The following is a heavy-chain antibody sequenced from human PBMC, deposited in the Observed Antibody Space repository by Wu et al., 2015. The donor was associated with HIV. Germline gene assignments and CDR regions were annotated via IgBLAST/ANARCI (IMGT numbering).Heavy chain of an antibody. D-gene: IGHD1-1*01. Sequence: QVQLVQSGAEVKKPGASVKVSCKASGYTFTGYYMHWVRQAPGQGLEWMGWINPNSGNTDYAQKFQGRVTVTRDTSISTAYMEVRGLRPDDTAVYYCASGIQSGGANYWGQGTLVTVSS. CDR1: GYTFTGYY. J-gene: IGHJ4*02. CDR3: ASGIQSGGANY. V-gene: IGHV1-2*02. CDR2: INPNSGNT.